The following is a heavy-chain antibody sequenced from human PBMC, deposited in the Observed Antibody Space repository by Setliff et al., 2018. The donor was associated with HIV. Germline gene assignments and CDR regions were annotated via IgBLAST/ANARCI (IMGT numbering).Heavy chain of an antibody. D-gene: IGHD3-9*01. CDR1: GGSISGFY. Sequence: SETLSLTCTVSGGSISGFYWNWIRQSAGKGLQWIGRIYDSGSTKYNPSLKSRVTMSVDTSKNQFSLKLSSVTAADTAVYYCASSYDILTGYDYWGQGILVTVSS. V-gene: IGHV4-4*07. CDR2: IYDSGST. J-gene: IGHJ4*02. CDR3: ASSYDILTGYDY.